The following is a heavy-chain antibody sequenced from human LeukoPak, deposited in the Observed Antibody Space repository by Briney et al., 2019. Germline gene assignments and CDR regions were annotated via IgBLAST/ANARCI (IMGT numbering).Heavy chain of an antibody. D-gene: IGHD3-22*01. CDR3: AREIRYYDSSGLTSFDY. CDR2: ISSSSSYI. V-gene: IGHV3-21*01. Sequence: GGSLRLSCAASGFTFSSYSMNWVRRAPGKGLEWVSSISSSSSYIYYADSVKGRFTISRDNAKNSLYLQMNSLRAEDTAVYYCAREIRYYDSSGLTSFDYWGQGTLVTVSS. CDR1: GFTFSSYS. J-gene: IGHJ4*02.